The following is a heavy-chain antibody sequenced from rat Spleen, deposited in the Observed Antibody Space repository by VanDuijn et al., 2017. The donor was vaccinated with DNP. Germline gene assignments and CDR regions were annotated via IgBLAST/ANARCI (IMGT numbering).Heavy chain of an antibody. CDR2: ITKTGDST. CDR1: GFIFSNYW. CDR3: TRGGNDYGYPYYFDY. Sequence: EVQLVESGGGPVQPGRSLKLSCVASGFIFSNYWMTWIRQAPGKGLEWVASITKTGDSTYYSDSVKGRFSISRDNAKSTLYLQMNSLRSEDTATYYCTRGGNDYGYPYYFDYWGQGVMVTVSS. D-gene: IGHD1-7*01. V-gene: IGHV5-31*01. J-gene: IGHJ2*01.